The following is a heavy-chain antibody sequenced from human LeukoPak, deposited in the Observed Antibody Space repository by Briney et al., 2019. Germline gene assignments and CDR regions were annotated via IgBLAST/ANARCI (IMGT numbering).Heavy chain of an antibody. V-gene: IGHV3-72*01. J-gene: IGHJ4*02. D-gene: IGHD3-22*01. Sequence: PGGSLRLSCAASGFTFSDHYMDWVRQAPGKGLEWVGRSRNKANTYTTEYAASVKGRFTISRDDSKNSLYLQMNSLKTEGTAMYYCARGLYDSSAYYFDCWGQGTLVTVSS. CDR3: ARGLYDSSAYYFDC. CDR2: SRNKANTYTT. CDR1: GFTFSDHY.